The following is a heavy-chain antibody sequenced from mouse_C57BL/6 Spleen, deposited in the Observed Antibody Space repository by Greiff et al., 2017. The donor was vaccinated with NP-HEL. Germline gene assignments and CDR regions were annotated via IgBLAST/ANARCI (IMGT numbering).Heavy chain of an antibody. CDR2: ISNGGGST. CDR1: GFTFSDYY. CDR3: ARPTLNWYFDV. Sequence: EVHLVESGGGLVQPGGSLKLSCAASGFTFSDYYMYWVRQTPEKRLAWVAYISNGGGSTSYPATVKGRLTLSRDHAKNTLYLQMSRLKSEDTAMYYCARPTLNWYFDVWGTGTTVTVSS. J-gene: IGHJ1*03. V-gene: IGHV5-12*01.